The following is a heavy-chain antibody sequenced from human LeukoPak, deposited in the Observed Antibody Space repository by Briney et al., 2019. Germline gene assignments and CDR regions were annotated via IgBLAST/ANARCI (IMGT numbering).Heavy chain of an antibody. CDR2: IYHSGST. Sequence: SETLSLTCTVSGYSISSGYYWGWIRQPPGTGLEWIGSIYHSGSTYYNPSLKSRVTISVDTSKNQFSLKLSSVTAADTAVYYCARAYQLPYYFDYWGQGTLVTVSS. CDR3: ARAYQLPYYFDY. V-gene: IGHV4-38-2*02. D-gene: IGHD2-2*01. CDR1: GYSISSGYY. J-gene: IGHJ4*02.